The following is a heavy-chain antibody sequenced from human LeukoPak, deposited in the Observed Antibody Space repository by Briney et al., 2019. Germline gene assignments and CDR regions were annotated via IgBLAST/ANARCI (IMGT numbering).Heavy chain of an antibody. Sequence: SETLSLTCTFSGGPIGTYYWSWIQQPPRKGLYRLGYISYSRSTNYIPSLTSPLTISVDTCKNQLSLKLGYVTAADTAVYKCASGTTYYDFWSGYADWFDPWGQGTLVTVSS. D-gene: IGHD3-3*01. CDR3: ASGTTYYDFWSGYADWFDP. CDR2: ISYSRST. CDR1: GGPIGTYY. J-gene: IGHJ5*02. V-gene: IGHV4-59*01.